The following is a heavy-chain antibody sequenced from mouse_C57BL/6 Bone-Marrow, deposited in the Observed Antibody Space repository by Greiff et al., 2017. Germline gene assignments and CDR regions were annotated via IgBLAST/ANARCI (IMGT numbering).Heavy chain of an antibody. CDR3: AKTGGLRRGYYAMDY. D-gene: IGHD2-4*01. Sequence: VQLKESGPGLVQPSQSLSITCTVSGFSLTSYGVHWVRQSPGKGLEWLGVIWRGGSTDYNAAFMSRLSITKDNSKSQVFFKMNSLQADDTAIYYCAKTGGLRRGYYAMDYWGQGTSVTVSS. V-gene: IGHV2-5*01. CDR2: IWRGGST. CDR1: GFSLTSYG. J-gene: IGHJ4*01.